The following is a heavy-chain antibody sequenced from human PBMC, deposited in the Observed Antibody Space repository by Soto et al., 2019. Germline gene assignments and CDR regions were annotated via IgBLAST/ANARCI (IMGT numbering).Heavy chain of an antibody. V-gene: IGHV3-66*01. Sequence: EVHLVESGGGLVQPGGSLRLSCAASGFIVSSNYMSWVRQAPGKGLEWVSLIDSGGNTFYADSVKGRFTISRDNSKNTLYLQMNSLRAEDTAIYYCARNHLSSSWYFSPWGQGTLVTVSS. CDR1: GFIVSSNY. J-gene: IGHJ5*02. D-gene: IGHD6-13*01. CDR3: ARNHLSSSWYFSP. CDR2: IDSGGNT.